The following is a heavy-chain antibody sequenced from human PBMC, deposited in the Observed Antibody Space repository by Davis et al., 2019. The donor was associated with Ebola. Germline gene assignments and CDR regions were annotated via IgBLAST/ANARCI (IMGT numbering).Heavy chain of an antibody. Sequence: GGSLRLSCAASGFTISGSSMHWIRQSSGKGLEWVGRIRSKANNYATAYGVSVKGRFTISRDDSKNTAYLQMNSLRTEDTAIYYCAKDTSNVWFDVWGPGTMVTVSS. CDR3: AKDTSNVWFDV. CDR1: GFTISGSS. J-gene: IGHJ3*01. V-gene: IGHV3-73*01. D-gene: IGHD6-19*01. CDR2: IRSKANNYAT.